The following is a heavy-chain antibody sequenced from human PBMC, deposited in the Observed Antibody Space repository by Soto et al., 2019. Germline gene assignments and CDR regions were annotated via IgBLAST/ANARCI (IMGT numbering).Heavy chain of an antibody. CDR1: GGAFSGYY. CDR2: NNHNGST. J-gene: IGHJ6*03. Sequence: SGNLFLPCAVFGGAFSGYYWGWVRPPPGEGVEWIGGNNHNGSTNYNPPPKRRVTLSLEHSHNHFSLKLSSVTAADTAVYYCARGLGFYYYYYMDVWGKGTTVTVSS. D-gene: IGHD3-16*01. V-gene: IGHV4-34*01. CDR3: ARGLGFYYYYYMDV.